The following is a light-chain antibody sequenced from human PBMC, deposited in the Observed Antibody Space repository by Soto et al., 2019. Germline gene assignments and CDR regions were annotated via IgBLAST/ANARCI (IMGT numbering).Light chain of an antibody. CDR1: SSDVGGYNY. J-gene: IGLJ1*01. V-gene: IGLV2-14*01. CDR3: SSYTSSRAYV. CDR2: GVS. Sequence: QSVLTQPASVSGSPGQSITISCTGTSSDVGGYNYVSWYQQQSGKAPKLMIHGVSNRPSGVSNRFSGSKSGNTASLTISGLQAEDEADYYCSSYTSSRAYVFGIGTKV.